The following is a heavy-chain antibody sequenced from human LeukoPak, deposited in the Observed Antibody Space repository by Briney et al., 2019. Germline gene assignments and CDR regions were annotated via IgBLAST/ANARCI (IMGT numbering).Heavy chain of an antibody. CDR2: IWYDGSNK. CDR3: ARDLAAAAGTSFDY. J-gene: IGHJ4*02. V-gene: IGHV3-33*01. Sequence: GGSLRLSCAASGFTFSSYGMHCVRQAPGKGLEWVAVIWYDGSNKYYADSVKGRFTISRDNSKNTLYLQMNSLRAEDTAVYYCARDLAAAAGTSFDYWGQGTLVTVSS. D-gene: IGHD6-13*01. CDR1: GFTFSSYG.